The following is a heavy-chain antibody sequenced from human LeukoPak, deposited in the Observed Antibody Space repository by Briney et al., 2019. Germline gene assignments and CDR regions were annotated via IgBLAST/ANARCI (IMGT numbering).Heavy chain of an antibody. J-gene: IGHJ4*02. V-gene: IGHV4-61*02. CDR1: GGSISSGSYY. CDR3: ARGNGYGSGSYNY. Sequence: SETLSLTCTVSGGSISSGSYYWSWIRQPAGKGLEWIGRIYTSGSTNYNPSLKSRVTISVDTSKNQFSLNLNSVTAADTAVYYCARGNGYGSGSYNYWGQGTLVTVSS. CDR2: IYTSGST. D-gene: IGHD3-10*01.